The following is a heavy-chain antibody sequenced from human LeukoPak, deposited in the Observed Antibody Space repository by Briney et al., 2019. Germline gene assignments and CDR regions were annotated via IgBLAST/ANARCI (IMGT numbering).Heavy chain of an antibody. Sequence: AGGSLRLSCAASGFTFSSYAMSWVRQAPGKGLERVSAISGSGGSTYYADSVKGRFTISRDNSKNTLYLQMNSLRAEDTAVYYCAKRAGYPNWFDPWGQGTLVTVSS. V-gene: IGHV3-23*01. CDR3: AKRAGYPNWFDP. J-gene: IGHJ5*02. CDR1: GFTFSSYA. D-gene: IGHD5-24*01. CDR2: ISGSGGST.